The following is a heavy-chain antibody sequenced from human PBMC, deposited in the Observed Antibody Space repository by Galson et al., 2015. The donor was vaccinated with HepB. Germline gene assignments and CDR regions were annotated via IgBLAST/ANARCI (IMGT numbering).Heavy chain of an antibody. CDR1: GFTFGSTA. J-gene: IGHJ5*02. D-gene: IGHD4-17*01. CDR3: AKGYGLFDL. CDR2: ISAYGGSR. V-gene: IGHV3-23*01. Sequence: SLRLSCAASGFTFGSTAMTWVRQAPGKGLEWVSGISAYGGSRFYAESVKGRFTISRDNSKNTLSFQMNSLRAEDTAVYYCAKGYGLFDLWGQGTLVTVSS.